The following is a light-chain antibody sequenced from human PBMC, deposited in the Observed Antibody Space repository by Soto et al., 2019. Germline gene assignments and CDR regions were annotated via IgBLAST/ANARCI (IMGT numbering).Light chain of an antibody. Sequence: EIVLTQSPATLSLSPGERATLSCRASQSVSSYLAWYQQKPGQAPRLLIYDASSRATGIPARFSGSGSGTAFTLTISSLEPEDFAVYYCQQRCNWPVTFGQGTKVEIK. CDR2: DAS. CDR1: QSVSSY. J-gene: IGKJ1*01. V-gene: IGKV3-11*01. CDR3: QQRCNWPVT.